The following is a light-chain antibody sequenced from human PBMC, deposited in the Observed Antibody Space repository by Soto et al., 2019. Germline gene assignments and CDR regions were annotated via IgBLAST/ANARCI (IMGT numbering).Light chain of an antibody. V-gene: IGLV2-23*02. CDR2: EVS. CDR1: TSDVGRYNL. CDR3: CSYATSYFV. Sequence: QWTPSHPASVCWSPGHLTTISCRGATSDVGRYNLVSCYQQDSDKAPKLLSYEVSQRPSGVSSRFSGSKSGNTATLTISGVQPEKEADYFCCSYATSYFVFGTGTKVTVL. J-gene: IGLJ1*01.